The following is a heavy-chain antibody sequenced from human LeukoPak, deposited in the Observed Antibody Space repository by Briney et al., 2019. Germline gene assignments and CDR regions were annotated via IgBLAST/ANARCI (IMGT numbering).Heavy chain of an antibody. CDR2: IYYSGST. V-gene: IGHV4-39*05. D-gene: IGHD6-19*01. CDR1: GGSISSSSYY. CDR3: AAEYSSGSNWFDP. Sequence: SETPSLTCTVSGGSISSSSYYWGWIRQPPGKGLEWIGSIYYSGSTYYNPSLKSRVTISVDTSKNQFSLRLSSVTAADTAVYYCAAEYSSGSNWFDPWGQGTLVTVSS. J-gene: IGHJ5*02.